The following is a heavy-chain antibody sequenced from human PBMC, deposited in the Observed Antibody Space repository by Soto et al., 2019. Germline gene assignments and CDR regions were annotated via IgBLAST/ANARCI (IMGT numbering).Heavy chain of an antibody. D-gene: IGHD6-19*01. V-gene: IGHV4-34*01. CDR3: ARGGSSDWQVALDI. CDR1: AGSFSHYY. J-gene: IGHJ3*02. Sequence: SETLSLTCAVYAGSFSHYYWNWIRQSPGKGLEWIGKIKHSGSSNYNPSLRSRASISVDMSKNQFSLRLTSVTAADTAVYYCARGGSSDWQVALDIWGQGTMVTVSS. CDR2: IKHSGSS.